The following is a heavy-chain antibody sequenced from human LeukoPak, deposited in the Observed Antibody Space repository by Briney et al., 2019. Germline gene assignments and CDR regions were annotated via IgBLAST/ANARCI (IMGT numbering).Heavy chain of an antibody. V-gene: IGHV3-20*04. J-gene: IGHJ4*02. CDR2: INWNGGST. Sequence: GGSLRLSCAASGFTFDDYGMSWVRQAPGKGLEWVSGINWNGGSTAYADSVKGRFTISRDNAKNSPYLQMNSLRSEDTALYYCARGRFLEWLPVPDYWGQGTLVTVSS. CDR3: ARGRFLEWLPVPDY. CDR1: GFTFDDYG. D-gene: IGHD3-3*01.